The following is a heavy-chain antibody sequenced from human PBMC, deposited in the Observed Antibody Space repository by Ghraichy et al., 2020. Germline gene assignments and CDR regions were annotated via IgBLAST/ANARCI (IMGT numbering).Heavy chain of an antibody. CDR1: GDFMTSYY. CDR2: IYTSGKT. V-gene: IGHV4-4*07. CDR3: ASDQGSWFGY. Sequence: SETLSLTCTVSGDFMTSYYWNWIRQPVGKELEWIGRIYTSGKTNYNPYLTSRVTMSVDLSKNQFSLRLSSVTVADTAIYYCASDQGSWFGYWGQGTLVTVSS. J-gene: IGHJ4*02. D-gene: IGHD3-10*01.